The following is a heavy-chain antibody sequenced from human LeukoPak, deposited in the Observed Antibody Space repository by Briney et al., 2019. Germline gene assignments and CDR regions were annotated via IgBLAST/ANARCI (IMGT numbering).Heavy chain of an antibody. D-gene: IGHD3-10*01. J-gene: IGHJ5*02. V-gene: IGHV1-8*01. CDR3: AREGAPLLWFGEFQYRNWFDP. Sequence: EASVKVSCKASGYTFTSYDINWVRQATGQGLEWMGWMNPNSGNTGYAQKFQGRVTMTRNTSISTAYMELSSLRSEDTAVYYCAREGAPLLWFGEFQYRNWFDPWGQGTLVTVSS. CDR1: GYTFTSYD. CDR2: MNPNSGNT.